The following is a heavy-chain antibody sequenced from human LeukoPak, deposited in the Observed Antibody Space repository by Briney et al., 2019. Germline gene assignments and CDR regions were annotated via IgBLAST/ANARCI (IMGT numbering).Heavy chain of an antibody. CDR3: ARRRRRDGYYDNSGYFDY. D-gene: IGHD3-22*01. V-gene: IGHV4-34*01. CDR2: SGNT. CDR1: GGSISSYY. J-gene: IGHJ4*02. Sequence: SETLSLTCTVSGGSISSYYWSWIRQPPGKGLEWIGDSGNTIYNPSLKSRVTISVDTSKNQFSLKLSSVTAADTAVYYCARRRRRDGYYDNSGYFDYWGQGTLVTVSS.